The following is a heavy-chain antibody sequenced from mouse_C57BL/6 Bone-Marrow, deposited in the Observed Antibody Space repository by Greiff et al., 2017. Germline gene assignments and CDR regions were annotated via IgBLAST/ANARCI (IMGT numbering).Heavy chain of an antibody. CDR3: ARIGGLRRRDWYFDV. CDR1: GYTFTSYW. J-gene: IGHJ1*03. Sequence: VQLQQPGAELVKPGASVKLSCKASGYTFTSYWMHWVKQRPGRGLEWIGRFDPNSGGTKYNEKFKSKATLTVDTPSSTAYMQLSSLTSDDYAVYYCARIGGLRRRDWYFDVWGTGTTVTVSS. V-gene: IGHV1-72*01. CDR2: FDPNSGGT. D-gene: IGHD2-4*01.